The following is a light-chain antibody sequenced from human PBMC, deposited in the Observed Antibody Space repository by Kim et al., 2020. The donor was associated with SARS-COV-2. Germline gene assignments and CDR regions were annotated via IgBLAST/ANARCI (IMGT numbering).Light chain of an antibody. CDR1: QSVSSN. Sequence: EIVMTQSPATLSVSPGERATLSCRASQSVSSNLAWYQHKPGQAPRLLIDGASTRATGFPARFSGSGSGTEFTLTISSLQSEDSAIYYCQQYSNWPWTFGQVTKVDIK. J-gene: IGKJ1*01. V-gene: IGKV3-15*01. CDR2: GAS. CDR3: QQYSNWPWT.